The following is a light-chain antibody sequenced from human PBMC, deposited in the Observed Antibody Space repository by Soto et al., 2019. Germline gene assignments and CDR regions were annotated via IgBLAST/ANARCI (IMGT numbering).Light chain of an antibody. CDR1: SSDVGDYNY. V-gene: IGLV2-8*01. J-gene: IGLJ1*01. Sequence: QSALTQPPSASGSPGQSVTISCTGTSSDVGDYNYVSWYQQHPGKAPKLMIYEVFKRPSGVPDRFSGSKSGNTASLTVSGLQAEEEADYYCSSYAGSNTYVFGPGTKLTVL. CDR2: EVF. CDR3: SSYAGSNTYV.